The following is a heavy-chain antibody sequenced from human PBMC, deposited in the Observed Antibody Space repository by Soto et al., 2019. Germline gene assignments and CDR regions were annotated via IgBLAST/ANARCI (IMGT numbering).Heavy chain of an antibody. J-gene: IGHJ5*02. D-gene: IGHD3-22*01. Sequence: QVQLVQSGAEVKKPGSSVKVSCKASGGTFSSYAISWVRQAPGQGLEWMGELIPIFGTANYAQKFQGRVTITADESTSTGYMELSSLRSEDTAVYYCARDRGPSSGYYPYWFDPWGQGTLVTVSS. CDR1: GGTFSSYA. V-gene: IGHV1-69*12. CDR3: ARDRGPSSGYYPYWFDP. CDR2: LIPIFGTA.